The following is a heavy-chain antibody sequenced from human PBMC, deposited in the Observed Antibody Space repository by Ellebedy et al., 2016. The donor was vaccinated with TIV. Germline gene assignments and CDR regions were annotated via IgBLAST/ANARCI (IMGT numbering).Heavy chain of an antibody. CDR3: ASAARGSGAYESF. CDR1: GFTFSRFW. CDR2: ITEGGSET. Sequence: GESLKISCAASGFTFSRFWMAWVRQAPGKGLEWVDTITEGGSETYYVDSVKGRFTISRDNSKNSLYLQMNSLRADDTALYYCASAARGSGAYESFWGQGTLVTVSS. V-gene: IGHV3-7*01. J-gene: IGHJ4*02. D-gene: IGHD5-12*01.